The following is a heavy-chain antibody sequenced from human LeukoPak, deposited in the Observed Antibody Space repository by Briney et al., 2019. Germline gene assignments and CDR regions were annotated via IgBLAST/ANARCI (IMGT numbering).Heavy chain of an antibody. CDR1: GFTFDNYV. D-gene: IGHD6-19*01. V-gene: IGHV3-23*01. CDR3: ARDYVGIAVAGSGYYYYGMDV. J-gene: IGHJ6*02. Sequence: PGGSLRLSCAASGFTFDNYVMAWFRQAPGKGLEWVSTISALFPNTYSADSVKGRFTISRDNSKNTLYLQMNSLRAEDTAVYYCARDYVGIAVAGSGYYYYGMDVWGQGTTVTVSS. CDR2: ISALFPNT.